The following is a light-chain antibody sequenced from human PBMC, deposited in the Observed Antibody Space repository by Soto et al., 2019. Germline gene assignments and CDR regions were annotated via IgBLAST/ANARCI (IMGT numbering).Light chain of an antibody. V-gene: IGLV2-14*03. CDR3: SSYRSSSSLAV. CDR2: DVT. CDR1: RSDIGGYNF. Sequence: QSALTQPASVSGSPGQSITISCSGTRSDIGGYNFVSWYQQHPGKAPKLIIYDVTSRPSGVSHRFSGSKSGNTASLTISGLQADDEADYYCSSYRSSSSLAVFGGGTQLTVL. J-gene: IGLJ3*02.